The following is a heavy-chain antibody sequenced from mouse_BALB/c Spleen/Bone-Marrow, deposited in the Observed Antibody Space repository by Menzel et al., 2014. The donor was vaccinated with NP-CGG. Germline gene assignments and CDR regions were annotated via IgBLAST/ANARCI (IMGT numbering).Heavy chain of an antibody. V-gene: IGHV14-3*02. J-gene: IGHJ2*01. CDR2: IDPSNGNT. CDR3: ARYYYGSSLFDY. D-gene: IGHD1-1*01. CDR1: GFKIKNNY. Sequence: GAELVKPGASVKLSCQASGFKIKNNYMHWVKQKPEQGLEGIGRIDPSNGNTKYDPKFQGKATITADTSSNTAYLQLSSLTSEDTAVYYCARYYYGSSLFDYWGQGTTLTVSS.